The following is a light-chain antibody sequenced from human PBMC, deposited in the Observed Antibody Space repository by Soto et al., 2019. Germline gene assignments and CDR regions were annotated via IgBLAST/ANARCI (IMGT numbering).Light chain of an antibody. CDR1: QSISSN. Sequence: EMVMTQSPATLSVSPGERATLSCRASQSISSNLAWYQQKPGQGPRLLIYDASTRATGIPARFSGSGSGTDFTLTISSLQSEDFAVYYCQQYNNWLKWTFGQGTKVEIK. V-gene: IGKV3-15*01. CDR3: QQYNNWLKWT. CDR2: DAS. J-gene: IGKJ1*01.